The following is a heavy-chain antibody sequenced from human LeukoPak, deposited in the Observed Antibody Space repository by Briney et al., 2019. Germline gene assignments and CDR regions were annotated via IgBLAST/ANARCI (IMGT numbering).Heavy chain of an antibody. J-gene: IGHJ4*02. CDR2: ISYDGSNK. D-gene: IGHD4-17*01. CDR3: ANRDFYGDYEGSLDY. V-gene: IGHV3-30*18. Sequence: GGSLRLSCAASGFTFSSYGMHWVSQAPGKGLEWVAVISYDGSNKYYADSVKGRFTISRDNSKNTLYLQINSLRAEDTAVYYCANRDFYGDYEGSLDYRGQGTLVTVSS. CDR1: GFTFSSYG.